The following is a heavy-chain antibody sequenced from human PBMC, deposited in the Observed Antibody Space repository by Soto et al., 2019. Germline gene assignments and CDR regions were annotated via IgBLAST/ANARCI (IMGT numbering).Heavy chain of an antibody. CDR2: ISGSGGST. CDR1: GFTFSSYA. V-gene: IGHV3-23*01. Sequence: VELLESGGGLVQPGGSLRLSCAASGFTFSSYAMSWVRQAPGKGLEWVSAISGSGGSTYYADSVKGRFTISRDNSKNTLYLQMNSLRAEDTAVYYCAKGQDPRSKGYYYYMDVWGKGTTVTVSS. J-gene: IGHJ6*03. CDR3: AKGQDPRSKGYYYYMDV.